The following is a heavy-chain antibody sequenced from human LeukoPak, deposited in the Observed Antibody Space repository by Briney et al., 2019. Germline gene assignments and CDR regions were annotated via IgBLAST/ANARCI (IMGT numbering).Heavy chain of an antibody. CDR1: GFTLSNYW. V-gene: IGHV3-23*01. J-gene: IGHJ4*02. CDR2: ISGSGGST. D-gene: IGHD3-10*01. CDR3: AKTPGRAVRGAPDY. Sequence: TGGSLRLSCVASGFTLSNYWMSWVRQAPGKGLEWVSAISGSGGSTYYADSVKGRFTISRDNSKNTLYLQMNSLRAEDTAVYYCAKTPGRAVRGAPDYWGQGTLVTVSS.